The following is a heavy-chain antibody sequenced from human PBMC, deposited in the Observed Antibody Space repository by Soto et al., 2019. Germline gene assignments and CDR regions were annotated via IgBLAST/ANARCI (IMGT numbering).Heavy chain of an antibody. D-gene: IGHD4-17*01. CDR2: IYYSGST. CDR3: ARDTVTTDAFDI. J-gene: IGHJ3*02. V-gene: IGHV4-59*01. Sequence: SETLSLTCTVSGGSISSYYWSWIRQPPGKGLEWIGYIYYSGSTDYNPSLKSRVTISVDTSKNQFSLKLSSVTAADTAVYYCARDTVTTDAFDIWGQGTMVTVSS. CDR1: GGSISSYY.